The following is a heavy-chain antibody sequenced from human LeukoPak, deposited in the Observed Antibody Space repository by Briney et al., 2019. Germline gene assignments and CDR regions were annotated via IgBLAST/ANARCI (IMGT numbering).Heavy chain of an antibody. J-gene: IGHJ4*02. Sequence: PGGSLRLSCAASGFTFSSYAMHWVRQAPGKGLEWVAVISYDGSNKYYADSVKGRFTISRDNSKNTLYLQMNSLRTEDTAVYYCASVMATIGDYWGQGTLVTVSS. CDR2: ISYDGSNK. CDR1: GFTFSSYA. V-gene: IGHV3-30*01. D-gene: IGHD5-24*01. CDR3: ASVMATIGDY.